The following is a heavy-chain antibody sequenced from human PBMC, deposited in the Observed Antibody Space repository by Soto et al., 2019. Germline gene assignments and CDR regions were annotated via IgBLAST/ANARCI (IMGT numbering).Heavy chain of an antibody. Sequence: GASVKVSCKASGVTFSSYAISWVRQAPGQGLEWMGGIIPIFGTANYAQKFQGRVTITADKSTSTAYMELSSLRSEDTAVYYCASYSSSSSDWFDPWGQGTLVTVSS. D-gene: IGHD6-6*01. CDR1: GVTFSSYA. CDR2: IIPIFGTA. J-gene: IGHJ5*02. V-gene: IGHV1-69*06. CDR3: ASYSSSSSDWFDP.